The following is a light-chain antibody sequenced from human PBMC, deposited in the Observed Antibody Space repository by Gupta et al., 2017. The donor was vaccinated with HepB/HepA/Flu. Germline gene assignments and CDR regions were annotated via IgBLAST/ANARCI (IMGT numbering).Light chain of an antibody. V-gene: IGKV1-6*01. J-gene: IGKJ3*01. CDR1: QGIRND. CDR3: LQDYNYPLT. CDR2: AAS. Sequence: AIQMTQSPSSLSASVGDRVTITCRASQGIRNDLGWYQQKPGKAPKLLIYAASSLQSGVPPRFSGSGSGTDFTLTISSLQPEDFATDYCLQDYNYPLTFGPGTKVHIK.